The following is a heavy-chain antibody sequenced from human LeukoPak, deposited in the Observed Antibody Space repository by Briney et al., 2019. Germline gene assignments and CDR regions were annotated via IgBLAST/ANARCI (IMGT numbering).Heavy chain of an antibody. D-gene: IGHD4-11*01. Sequence: GGSLRLSCAASGFTFSSYNMNWVRQAPGKGLEWISYISSSTSTIHYADSVKGRFTISRDNAKNSLYLQMNSLRDEDTAVYYCARDYGNHGEYFDYRGQGTLVTVSS. CDR3: ARDYGNHGEYFDY. J-gene: IGHJ4*02. CDR1: GFTFSSYN. CDR2: ISSSTSTI. V-gene: IGHV3-48*02.